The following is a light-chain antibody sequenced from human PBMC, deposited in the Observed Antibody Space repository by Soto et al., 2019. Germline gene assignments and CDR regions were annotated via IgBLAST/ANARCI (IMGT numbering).Light chain of an antibody. J-gene: IGLJ1*01. Sequence: QSVLAQPASVSGSPGQSITISCTGTSSDVGGYNSVSWYQQHPGKAPKLMIYEVSNRPSGVSDRFTGSKSGDTASLTISGLQAGDQADYYCSSYTSSNTHVFGTGTKV. CDR3: SSYTSSNTHV. CDR1: SSDVGGYNS. CDR2: EVS. V-gene: IGLV2-14*01.